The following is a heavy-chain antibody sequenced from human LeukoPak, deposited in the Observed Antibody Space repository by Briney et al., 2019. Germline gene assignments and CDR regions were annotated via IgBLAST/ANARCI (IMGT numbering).Heavy chain of an antibody. J-gene: IGHJ4*02. CDR1: GFTFSSYW. CDR2: IKKDGSEK. D-gene: IGHD6-19*01. Sequence: TGGSLRLSCAASGFTFSSYWMSWVRQAPGKGLEWVANIKKDGSEKYYVDSVKGRFTISRDNSNNTLYLQMSSLGAEDTAVYYCAKDRSIAVAQKIFDDWGQGTLVTVSS. V-gene: IGHV3-7*01. CDR3: AKDRSIAVAQKIFDD.